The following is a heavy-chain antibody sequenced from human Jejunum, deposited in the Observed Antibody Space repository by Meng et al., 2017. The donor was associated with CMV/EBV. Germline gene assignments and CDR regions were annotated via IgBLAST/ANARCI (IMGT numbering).Heavy chain of an antibody. J-gene: IGHJ4*02. CDR3: GGAVAGQGIGMGGIDY. D-gene: IGHD6-19*01. CDR1: AYTFSSYG. CDR2: ISVNTGYT. Sequence: ALVVQSGAEVKKPGASVQVSCKAPAYTFSSYGITWVRQAPGQGLEWMGWISVNTGYTEYAQKVEDRISMTTDTSTNTVYMELRSLRSDDTAVYYCGGAVAGQGIGMGGIDYWGQGTLVTVSS. V-gene: IGHV1-18*01.